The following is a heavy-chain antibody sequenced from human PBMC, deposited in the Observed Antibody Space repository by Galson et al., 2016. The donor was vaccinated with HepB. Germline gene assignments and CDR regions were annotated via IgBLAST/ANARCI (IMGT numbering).Heavy chain of an antibody. CDR1: GFLFNTYG. CDR3: ARDPGGRGRGYYYGMDV. Sequence: SVKVSCKASGFLFNTYGFSWLRQAPGQGLEWMGWISAYNGNTHYAQRFQGRVTMTTDTSTSTACMELRSLRSDDTAAYFCARDPGGRGRGYYYGMDVWGQGTTVTVSS. J-gene: IGHJ6*02. V-gene: IGHV1-18*01. D-gene: IGHD3-10*01. CDR2: ISAYNGNT.